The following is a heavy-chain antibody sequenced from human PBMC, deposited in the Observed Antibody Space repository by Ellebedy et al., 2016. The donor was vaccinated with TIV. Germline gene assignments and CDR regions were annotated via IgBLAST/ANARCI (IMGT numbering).Heavy chain of an antibody. CDR1: GGSISSGAFY. CDR2: IYYSGST. V-gene: IGHV4-30-4*08. Sequence: SETLSLTCTVSGGSISSGAFYWTWIRQQPGKGLEWIGNIYYSGSTYYKPSLKTRVIISVDTSKNQFSLNLNSVTAADTAVYYCARAQYYYDSSGYYGYGAYYYYGMDVWGQGTTVTVSS. CDR3: ARAQYYYDSSGYYGYGAYYYYGMDV. J-gene: IGHJ6*02. D-gene: IGHD3-22*01.